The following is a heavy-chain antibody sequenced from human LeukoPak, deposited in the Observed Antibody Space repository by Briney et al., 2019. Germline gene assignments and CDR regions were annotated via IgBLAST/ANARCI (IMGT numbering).Heavy chain of an antibody. CDR3: ARQGVVGATYYYYYYGMDV. CDR1: GGSISSYY. V-gene: IGHV4-59*08. J-gene: IGHJ6*02. CDR2: IYYSGST. Sequence: PSETLSLTCTVSGGSISSYYWSWIRQPPGKGLEWIGYIYYSGSTNYNPSLKSRVTISVDTSKNQFSLKLSSVTAADTAVYNCARQGVVGATYYYYYYGMDVWGQGTTVTVSS. D-gene: IGHD1-26*01.